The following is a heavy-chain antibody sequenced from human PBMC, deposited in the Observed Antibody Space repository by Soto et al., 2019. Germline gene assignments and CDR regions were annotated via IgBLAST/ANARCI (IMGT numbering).Heavy chain of an antibody. V-gene: IGHV4-30-2*01. CDR3: ARDLLGTYGSGRPRGGMDV. CDR2: SFHSGST. CDR1: GGSISSGGYF. Sequence: SETLSLTCAVSGGSISSGGYFWSWVRQPPGKGLEWIGYSFHSGSTSYNPPLKSRVIISVDRSKNQFSLKLSSVTAADTAVYYCARDLLGTYGSGRPRGGMDVWGQGTTVTVSS. D-gene: IGHD3-10*01. J-gene: IGHJ6*02.